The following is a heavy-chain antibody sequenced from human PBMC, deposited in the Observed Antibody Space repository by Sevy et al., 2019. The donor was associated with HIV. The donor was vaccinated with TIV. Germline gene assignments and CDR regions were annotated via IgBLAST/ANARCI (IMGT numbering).Heavy chain of an antibody. CDR3: ARWEVRGVQNYYYYGMDV. D-gene: IGHD3-10*01. CDR2: INPNSGGT. CDR1: GYTFTGYY. V-gene: IGHV1-2*06. Sequence: ASVKVSCKASGYTFTGYYMHWVRHAPGQGLEWMGRINPNSGGTNYAQKFQGRVTMTRDTSLSTAYMELSRLRSDDTAVYYCARWEVRGVQNYYYYGMDVWGQGTTVTVSS. J-gene: IGHJ6*02.